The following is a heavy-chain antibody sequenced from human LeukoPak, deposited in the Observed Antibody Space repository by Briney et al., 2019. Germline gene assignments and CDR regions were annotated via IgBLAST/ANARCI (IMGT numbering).Heavy chain of an antibody. J-gene: IGHJ3*02. V-gene: IGHV3-7*01. CDR1: GFSFNRYW. CDR2: IRQEGDER. D-gene: IGHD3-10*01. Sequence: GGSLRLSCTGSGFSFNRYWMTWVRQAPGKGLEWVANIRQEGDERYYGDSVKGRFTISRDNAERSVYLQMNSLRVEDTAVYYCARDKEQMVRAPFAFDIWGQGTTVTVSS. CDR3: ARDKEQMVRAPFAFDI.